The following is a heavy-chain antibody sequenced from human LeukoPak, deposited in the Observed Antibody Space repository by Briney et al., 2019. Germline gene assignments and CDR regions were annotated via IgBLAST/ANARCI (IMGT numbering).Heavy chain of an antibody. J-gene: IGHJ5*02. Sequence: ASVKVSCKASGGTFSSYAISWVRQAPGQGLEWMGGIIPIFGTANYAQKFQGRVTITADESTSTAYMELSSLRSEDTAVYYCARDSATYYGSGSRFDPWGQGTLVTVSS. D-gene: IGHD3-10*01. V-gene: IGHV1-69*13. CDR2: IIPIFGTA. CDR3: ARDSATYYGSGSRFDP. CDR1: GGTFSSYA.